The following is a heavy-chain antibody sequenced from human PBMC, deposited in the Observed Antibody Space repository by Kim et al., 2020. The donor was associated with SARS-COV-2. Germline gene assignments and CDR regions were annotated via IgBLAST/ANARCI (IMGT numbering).Heavy chain of an antibody. Sequence: GGSLRLSCAASGFTFGDYAMHWVRQAPGKGLEWVSSITWNSDSIGYADSVKGRFTISRDNAKNSLYLQMNSLRAEDTALYYCAKDNLGLYSSYMDVWGKGTTVTVSS. CDR1: GFTFGDYA. V-gene: IGHV3-9*01. CDR2: ITWNSDSI. D-gene: IGHD1-26*01. J-gene: IGHJ6*03. CDR3: AKDNLGLYSSYMDV.